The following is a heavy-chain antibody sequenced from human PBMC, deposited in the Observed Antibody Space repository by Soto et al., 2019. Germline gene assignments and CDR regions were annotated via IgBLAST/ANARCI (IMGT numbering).Heavy chain of an antibody. D-gene: IGHD6-6*01. CDR1: GYTLTELS. J-gene: IGHJ4*02. Sequence: GASVKVSCKVSGYTLTELSMRWVRQAPGKGLEWMGGFDPEDGETIYAQKFQGRVTMTEDTSTDTAYMELSSLRSEDTAVYYCATPLFKYSSSEQFDYWGQGTLVTVSS. CDR3: ATPLFKYSSSEQFDY. CDR2: FDPEDGET. V-gene: IGHV1-24*01.